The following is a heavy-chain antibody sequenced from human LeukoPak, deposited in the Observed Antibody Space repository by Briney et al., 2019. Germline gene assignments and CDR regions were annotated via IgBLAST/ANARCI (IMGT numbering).Heavy chain of an antibody. CDR3: ARQGDYDILTGYYSY. Sequence: TSETLSLTCTVSGGSISSYHWSWIRQPPGKGLEWIGYIYYSGSTNYNPSLKSRVTISVDTSKNQFSLKLSSVTAADTAVYYCARQGDYDILTGYYSYWGQGTLVTVSS. D-gene: IGHD3-9*01. CDR1: GGSISSYH. J-gene: IGHJ4*02. V-gene: IGHV4-59*08. CDR2: IYYSGST.